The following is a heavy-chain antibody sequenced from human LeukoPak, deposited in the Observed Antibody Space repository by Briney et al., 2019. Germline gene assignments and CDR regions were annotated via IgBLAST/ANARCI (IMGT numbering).Heavy chain of an antibody. CDR3: ARGVRLSCYSCRYYYYYMDV. J-gene: IGHJ6*03. V-gene: IGHV1-8*01. CDR2: MNPNRGNT. D-gene: IGHD2-15*01. CDR1: GYTFTSYD. Sequence: ASVKVSCKASGYTFTSYDINWVRQATGQGLEWMGWMNPNRGNTGYAQKFQGRVTMTRNTSISTAYMELSSLRSEDTAVYYCARGVRLSCYSCRYYYYYMDVWGKGTTVTVSS.